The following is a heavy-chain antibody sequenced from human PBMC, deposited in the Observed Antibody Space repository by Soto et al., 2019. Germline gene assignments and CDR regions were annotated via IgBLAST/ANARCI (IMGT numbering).Heavy chain of an antibody. V-gene: IGHV1-18*01. CDR2: ITTYNGNR. CDR3: ASDAHPEGVAADGASDY. Sequence: QVQLVQSGPEVKNPGASVKVSCKASGYTFKNYGIKWVRQAPGQGLEWVGWITTYNGNRYTAEKFQCRVTMTTDTSTSTTNMEMKRFTSNNTGVYYYASDAHPEGVAADGASDYWGQGTLVTVCS. CDR1: GYTFKNYG. J-gene: IGHJ4*02. D-gene: IGHD6-19*01.